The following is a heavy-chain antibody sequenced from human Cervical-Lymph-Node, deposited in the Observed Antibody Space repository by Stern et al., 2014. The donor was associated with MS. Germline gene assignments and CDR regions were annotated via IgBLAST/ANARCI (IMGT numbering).Heavy chain of an antibody. J-gene: IGHJ4*02. CDR2: INPNSGGT. CDR3: ARDRPLSGGDQRSEDY. CDR1: GYTFTGYY. D-gene: IGHD2-2*01. V-gene: IGHV1-2*06. Sequence: VQLLESGAEVKKPGASVKVSCKASGYTFTGYYMHWVRQAPGQGLEWMGRINPNSGGTNYAQKFQGRVTMTRDTSISTAYMELSRLRSDDTAVYYCARDRPLSGGDQRSEDYWGQGTLVTVSS.